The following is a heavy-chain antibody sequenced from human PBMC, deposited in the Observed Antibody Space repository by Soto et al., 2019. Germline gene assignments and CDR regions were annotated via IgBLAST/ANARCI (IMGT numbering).Heavy chain of an antibody. Sequence: QIQLVQSGAEVKKPGASVKVSYKASGYTFSSYHITWVRQAPGQGLEWMGWISAYNGNTNYAQNLQGRVTTTTDPSTSTAYMELRSLRSDDTAVYYCARDLPPVDYWGQGTLVTVSS. CDR3: ARDLPPVDY. CDR2: ISAYNGNT. V-gene: IGHV1-18*01. J-gene: IGHJ4*02. CDR1: GYTFSSYH.